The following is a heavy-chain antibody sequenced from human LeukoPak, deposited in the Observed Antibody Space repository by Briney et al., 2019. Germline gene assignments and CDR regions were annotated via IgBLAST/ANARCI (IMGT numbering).Heavy chain of an antibody. CDR3: ARARPGGLCDY. V-gene: IGHV3-33*01. D-gene: IGHD1-14*01. Sequence: GGSLRLSCAAPGFTFSSYGMHWVRQAPGKGLEWVAVIWYDGSNKYYADSVKGRFTVSRDNSKNTLYLQMNSLRAEDTAVYYCARARPGGLCDYWGQGTLVTVSS. CDR2: IWYDGSNK. J-gene: IGHJ4*02. CDR1: GFTFSSYG.